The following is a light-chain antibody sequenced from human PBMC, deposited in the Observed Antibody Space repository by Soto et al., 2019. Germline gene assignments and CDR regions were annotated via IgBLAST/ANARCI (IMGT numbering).Light chain of an antibody. V-gene: IGLV2-11*01. Sequence: QSALTQPRSVSGSPGQSVTISCTGTSSSVGSCNFVSWYQQHPGKAPKLMIYDVSRRPSGVPDRFSGSKSGNTASLTISGLQAEDEADYYCCSYAGSYTWVFGTGTKLTVL. CDR1: SSSVGSCNF. CDR3: CSYAGSYTWV. CDR2: DVS. J-gene: IGLJ1*01.